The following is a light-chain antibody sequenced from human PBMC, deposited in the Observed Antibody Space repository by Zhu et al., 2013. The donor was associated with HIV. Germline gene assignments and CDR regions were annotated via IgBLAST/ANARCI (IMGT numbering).Light chain of an antibody. J-gene: IGLJ1*01. CDR3: CSFAGDSFEV. V-gene: IGLV2-23*02. Sequence: PGQSITISCTGTSSDIGTYNLVSWYQQNPGKAPTLIIYKVNKRPSGVSNRFSGSKSGNTASLTISGLQADDEADYYCCSFAGDSFEVFGTGTKVTVL. CDR1: SSDIGTYNL. CDR2: KVN.